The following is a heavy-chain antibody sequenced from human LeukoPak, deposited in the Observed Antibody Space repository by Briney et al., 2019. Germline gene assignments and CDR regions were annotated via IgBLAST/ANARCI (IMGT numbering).Heavy chain of an antibody. J-gene: IGHJ4*02. CDR3: ARGRIAVAGHYSNFDY. CDR2: ISAYNGDT. Sequence: GASVKVSCKASGYTFTSYGISWVRQAPGQGLEWMGWISAYNGDTIYVQKLQGRVTMTTDTSTTTAYMELKSLRSDDTAEYFCARGRIAVAGHYSNFDYWGQGTLVIVSS. CDR1: GYTFTSYG. D-gene: IGHD6-19*01. V-gene: IGHV1-18*01.